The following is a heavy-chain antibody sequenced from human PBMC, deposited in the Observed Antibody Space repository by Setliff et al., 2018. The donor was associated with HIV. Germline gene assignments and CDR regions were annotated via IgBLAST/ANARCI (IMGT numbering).Heavy chain of an antibody. Sequence: SETLSLTCTVSGGSISSYYWSWIRQPPGKGLEWIGYIYTSGSTNYNPSLKSRVTISVDTSKNQFSLKLSSVTAADTAVDYCRGVDTAMVRFFDYWGQGTLVTVSS. CDR1: GGSISSYY. CDR3: RGVDTAMVRFFDY. J-gene: IGHJ4*02. CDR2: IYTSGST. D-gene: IGHD5-18*01. V-gene: IGHV4-4*08.